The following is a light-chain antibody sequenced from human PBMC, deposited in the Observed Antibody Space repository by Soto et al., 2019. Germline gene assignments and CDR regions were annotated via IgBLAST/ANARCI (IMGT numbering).Light chain of an antibody. V-gene: IGKV1-9*01. CDR3: QQVKSYPIT. J-gene: IGKJ4*01. CDR1: QGIISY. CDR2: DAS. Sequence: IQLTQSPSSLSASIGDRVTIACRASQGIISYLVWYQRKPGKAPKLLIHDASSLQSGVPSRFSGSGSGTDFTLTISNLQPEDFATYYCQQVKSYPITFGGGTKVDIK.